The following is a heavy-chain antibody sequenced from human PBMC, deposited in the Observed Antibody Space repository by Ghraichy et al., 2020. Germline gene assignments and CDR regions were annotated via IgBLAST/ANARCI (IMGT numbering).Heavy chain of an antibody. CDR2: ISSSSSYI. J-gene: IGHJ3*02. CDR3: ARELIGPDAFDI. CDR1: GFTFSSYS. Sequence: SLRLSCAASGFTFSSYSMNWVRQAPGKGLEWVSSISSSSSYIYYADSVKGRFTISRDNAKNSLYLQMNSLRAEDTAVYYCARELIGPDAFDIWGQGTMVTVSS. V-gene: IGHV3-21*01.